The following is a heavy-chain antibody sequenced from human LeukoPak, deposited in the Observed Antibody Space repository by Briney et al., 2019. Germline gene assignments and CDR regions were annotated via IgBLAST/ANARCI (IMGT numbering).Heavy chain of an antibody. J-gene: IGHJ4*02. CDR2: ISSSSSYI. CDR1: GFTFSSYS. CDR3: GLELPAPYYFDY. D-gene: IGHD1-26*01. V-gene: IGHV3-21*01. Sequence: GGSLRLSCAASGFTFSSYSMNWVRQAPGKGLEWVSSISSSSSYIYYADSVKGRFTISRDNAKNSLYLQMNSLRAEDTAVYYCGLELPAPYYFDYWGQGTLVTVSS.